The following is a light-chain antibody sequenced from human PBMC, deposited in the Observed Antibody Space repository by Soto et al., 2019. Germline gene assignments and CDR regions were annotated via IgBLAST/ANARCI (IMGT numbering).Light chain of an antibody. V-gene: IGKV3-11*01. CDR1: QSVGSL. CDR3: QQRTNWLWT. Sequence: EIVLTQSPDTLSLSPGERAILSCRASQSVGSLLAWYQHNPGQAPRLLIFDASYRAAGIPARFRGSGSGTDFTLTIDSLEPEDFAVYYCQQRTNWLWTFGPGTKVEIK. J-gene: IGKJ1*01. CDR2: DAS.